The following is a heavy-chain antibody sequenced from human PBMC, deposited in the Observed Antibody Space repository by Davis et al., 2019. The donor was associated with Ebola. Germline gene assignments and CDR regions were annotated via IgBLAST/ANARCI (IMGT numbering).Heavy chain of an antibody. Sequence: GESLKISCAASGFTFSSYGMHWVRQAPGKGLEWVSAISGSGGSTHYADSVKGRFTISRDNSKNTLYLQMKSLRAEDTAVYYCAKDRESSSGYYDTFEIWGQGTTVTVSS. V-gene: IGHV3-23*01. CDR3: AKDRESSSGYYDTFEI. CDR2: ISGSGGST. CDR1: GFTFSSYG. D-gene: IGHD3-22*01. J-gene: IGHJ3*02.